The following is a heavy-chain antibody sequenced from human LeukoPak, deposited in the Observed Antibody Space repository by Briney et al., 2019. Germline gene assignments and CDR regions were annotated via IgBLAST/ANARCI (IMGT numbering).Heavy chain of an antibody. CDR1: GGSISSGDYY. Sequence: SETLSLTCTVSGGSISSGDYYWSWIRQPPGKGLEWIGCIYYSGSTYYNPSLKSRVTMSVDTSKNQFSLKLSSVTAADTAVYYCARGYCSGGSCQSVSLGFDPWGQGTLVTVSS. D-gene: IGHD2-15*01. V-gene: IGHV4-30-4*01. CDR3: ARGYCSGGSCQSVSLGFDP. J-gene: IGHJ5*02. CDR2: IYYSGST.